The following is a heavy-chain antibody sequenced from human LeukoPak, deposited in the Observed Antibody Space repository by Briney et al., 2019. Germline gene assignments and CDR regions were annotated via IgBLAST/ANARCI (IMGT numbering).Heavy chain of an antibody. D-gene: IGHD5-24*01. J-gene: IGHJ4*02. Sequence: SVKVSCRASGGTFSSYAISWVRQAPGQGLEWMGGIILIFGTANYAQKFQGRVTITTDESTSTAYMELSSLRSEDTAVYYCAREAVEMATGPLDYWGQGTLVTVSS. CDR3: AREAVEMATGPLDY. V-gene: IGHV1-69*05. CDR2: IILIFGTA. CDR1: GGTFSSYA.